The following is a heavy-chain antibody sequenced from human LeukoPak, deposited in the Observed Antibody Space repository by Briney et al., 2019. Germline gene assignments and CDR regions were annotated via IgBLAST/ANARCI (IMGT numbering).Heavy chain of an antibody. D-gene: IGHD1-14*01. CDR2: ISGSGGST. CDR3: GRDSFETDIDY. V-gene: IGHV3-23*01. Sequence: GGSLRLSCAASGFTFSSYAMSWVRQAPGKGLEWVSAISGSGGSTYYADSVKGRFTISRDNSKNTLYLQMNSLRAEDTAVYYCGRDSFETDIDYWGQGTLVTVSS. CDR1: GFTFSSYA. J-gene: IGHJ4*02.